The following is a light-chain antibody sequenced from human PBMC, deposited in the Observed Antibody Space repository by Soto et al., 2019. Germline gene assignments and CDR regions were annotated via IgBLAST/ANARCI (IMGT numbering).Light chain of an antibody. J-gene: IGKJ1*01. CDR1: QTINKF. V-gene: IGKV1-39*01. CDR2: AAS. Sequence: EIQMTQSPSSLSASVGDRVTLTCRANQTINKFLTWYQQKPGNAPRLLIYAASSLQRGVPSRFSGSGSGTEFTLTISSLQPEDFATYYCQQSYSSLWTFGQGTVVDIK. CDR3: QQSYSSLWT.